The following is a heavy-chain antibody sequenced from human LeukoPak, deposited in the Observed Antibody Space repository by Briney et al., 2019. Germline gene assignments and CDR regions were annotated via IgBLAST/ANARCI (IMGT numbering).Heavy chain of an antibody. CDR2: ISSSGSNI. CDR1: GFTFSSYE. J-gene: IGHJ4*02. D-gene: IGHD3-22*01. Sequence: GGSLRLSCAASGFTFSSYEMNWVRQAPGKGLEWVSYISSSGSNIYYADSVKGRFTSSRDNAKNSLYLQMNGLRAEDTAVYYCARDATYYYDSSGYYPFDYWGQGTLVTVSS. CDR3: ARDATYYYDSSGYYPFDY. V-gene: IGHV3-48*03.